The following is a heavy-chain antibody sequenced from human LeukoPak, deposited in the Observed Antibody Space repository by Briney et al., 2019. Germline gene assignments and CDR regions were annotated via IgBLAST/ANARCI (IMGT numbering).Heavy chain of an antibody. D-gene: IGHD3-10*01. J-gene: IGHJ6*03. Sequence: PSETLSLTCTVSGGSISSGSYYWSWIRQPAGKGLEWIGRIYTSGSTNYNPSLKSRVTISVDTSKNQFSLKPSSVTAADTAVYYCAREGLWFGELNYYYYYMDVWGKGTTVTISS. CDR1: GGSISSGSYY. V-gene: IGHV4-61*02. CDR3: AREGLWFGELNYYYYYMDV. CDR2: IYTSGST.